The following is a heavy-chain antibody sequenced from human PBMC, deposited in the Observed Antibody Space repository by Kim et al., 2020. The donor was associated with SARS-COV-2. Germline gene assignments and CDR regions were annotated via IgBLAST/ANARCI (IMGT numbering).Heavy chain of an antibody. V-gene: IGHV1-3*01. CDR1: GHTFSTYA. CDR3: AHSKESTDGDYIYGMDV. CDR2: INSGNGNT. J-gene: IGHJ6*02. D-gene: IGHD2-15*01. Sequence: ASVKVSCKASGHTFSTYAMHWVRQAPGQRLEWMGWINSGNGNTKYSQNLQGRVTITRDTSASTAYMEMSSLGSEDTAVYYCAHSKESTDGDYIYGMDVWSQGTKVTVSS.